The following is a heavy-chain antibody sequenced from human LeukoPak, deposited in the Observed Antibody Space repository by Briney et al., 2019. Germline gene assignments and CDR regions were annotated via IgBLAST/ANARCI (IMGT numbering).Heavy chain of an antibody. Sequence: ASVKVSCKASGYTFTNYNIDWVRQATGQGVEWMGWINPNSGRAGCVQKFQGRVNITRDTSISTAYMELSSLRSEDTAVYYCVRVYHDGSFESGNWFDPWGQGTLVTVSS. D-gene: IGHD3-22*01. V-gene: IGHV1-8*01. CDR1: GYTFTNYN. J-gene: IGHJ5*02. CDR3: VRVYHDGSFESGNWFDP. CDR2: INPNSGRA.